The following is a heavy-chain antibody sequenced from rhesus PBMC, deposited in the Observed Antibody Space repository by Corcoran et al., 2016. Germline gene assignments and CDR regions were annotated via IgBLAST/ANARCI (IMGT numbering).Heavy chain of an antibody. D-gene: IGHD5-42*01. Sequence: QVQLQESGPGVVKPSETLSLTCAVSGYSISSGYDWSWIRQPPGKGLEWIGYIYGSSGTTNYNPSLKNQVTISKDTSKNKFSLKRSSVTAADTAVYYCARGGDTAAAFDYWGQGVLVTVSS. CDR3: ARGGDTAAAFDY. CDR2: IYGSSGTT. J-gene: IGHJ4*01. V-gene: IGHV4-76*01. CDR1: GYSISSGYD.